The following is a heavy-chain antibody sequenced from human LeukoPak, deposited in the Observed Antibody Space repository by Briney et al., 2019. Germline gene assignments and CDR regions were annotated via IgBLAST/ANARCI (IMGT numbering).Heavy chain of an antibody. Sequence: GGSLRLSCAASGFTFSDFWMTWVRQAPGKGREGLANIKEDGSEKYYVDSVKGRFIISRDNAKNSLYLQMNSLRAEDTAVYYCAREYFYNSSGYRALRYWGQGTLVTVSS. V-gene: IGHV3-7*01. D-gene: IGHD3-22*01. CDR3: AREYFYNSSGYRALRY. CDR2: IKEDGSEK. CDR1: GFTFSDFW. J-gene: IGHJ4*02.